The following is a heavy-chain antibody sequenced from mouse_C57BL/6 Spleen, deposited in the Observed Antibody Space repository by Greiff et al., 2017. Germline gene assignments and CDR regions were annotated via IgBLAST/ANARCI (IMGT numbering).Heavy chain of an antibody. D-gene: IGHD1-1*01. J-gene: IGHJ1*03. V-gene: IGHV1-9*01. CDR3: ARNPHYYGSRYWYFDV. CDR1: GYTFTGYW. Sequence: VKLQESGAELMKPGASVKLSCKATGYTFTGYWIEWVKQRPGHGLEWIGEILPGSGSTNYNEKFKGKATFTADTSSNTAYMQLSSLTTEDSAIYYCARNPHYYGSRYWYFDVWGTGTTVTVSS. CDR2: ILPGSGST.